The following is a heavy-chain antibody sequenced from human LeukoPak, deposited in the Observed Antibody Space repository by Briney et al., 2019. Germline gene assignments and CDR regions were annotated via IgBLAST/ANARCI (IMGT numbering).Heavy chain of an antibody. CDR3: TRDSALLGVAFDL. Sequence: LPGGSLRLSCSASGFPFNTYAIHWVRQAPGKGLEYVVGISSNGDNTDFADSAKGRFTISRDNSKSTLFLQMNSLRAEDTAVYFCTRDSALLGVAFDLWGQGTVVTVSS. D-gene: IGHD2-15*01. J-gene: IGHJ3*01. V-gene: IGHV3-64D*06. CDR1: GFPFNTYA. CDR2: ISSNGDNT.